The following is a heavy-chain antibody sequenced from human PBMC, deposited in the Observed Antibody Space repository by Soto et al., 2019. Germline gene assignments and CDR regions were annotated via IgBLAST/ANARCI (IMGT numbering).Heavy chain of an antibody. Sequence: EVEMLESGGGLVQPGGSLRLSCAASAISFNTYGVTWVRQAPGKGLEWVSTVTVTGGFTYYADSVKGRFTISSDRSNYTVSLLLNSLRVEDTAIYYCAGQRSPEGWFDPWGQRTLVTVAS. J-gene: IGHJ5*02. D-gene: IGHD3-10*01. V-gene: IGHV3-23*01. CDR3: AGQRSPEGWFDP. CDR2: VTVTGGFT. CDR1: AISFNTYG.